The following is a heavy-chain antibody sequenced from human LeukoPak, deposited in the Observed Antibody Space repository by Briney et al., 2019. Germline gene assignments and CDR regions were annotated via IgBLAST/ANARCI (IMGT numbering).Heavy chain of an antibody. J-gene: IGHJ4*02. D-gene: IGHD3-3*01. CDR2: INPSGGST. CDR3: ARGVESYDFWSGYSYYFDY. V-gene: IGHV1-46*01. Sequence: ASVKVSCKASGYTFTSYYMHWVRQAPGQGLEWMGIINPSGGSTSYAQKFQGRVTMTRDMSTSTVYMELSSLRSEDTAVYYCARGVESYDFWSGYSYYFDYWGQGTLVTVSS. CDR1: GYTFTSYY.